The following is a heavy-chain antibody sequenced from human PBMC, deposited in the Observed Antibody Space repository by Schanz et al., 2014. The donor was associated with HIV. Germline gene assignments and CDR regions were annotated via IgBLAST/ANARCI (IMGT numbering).Heavy chain of an antibody. CDR1: GFTFTTYW. J-gene: IGHJ6*02. CDR2: ISNDGRNK. V-gene: IGHV3-30*18. Sequence: VQLVESGGGLVQPGGSLRLSCVASGFTFTTYWMTWVRQAPGKGLEWVAFISNDGRNKYYADSVKGRFTISRDSSRDTLYLQMNSLRAEDTAVYYCAKVATWDYYGMDVWGQGTTVTVSS. CDR3: AKVATWDYYGMDV.